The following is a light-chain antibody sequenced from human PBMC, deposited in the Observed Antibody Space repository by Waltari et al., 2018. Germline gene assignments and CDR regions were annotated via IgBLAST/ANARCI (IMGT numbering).Light chain of an antibody. V-gene: IGKV1-5*03. CDR3: QQNNVFPWT. J-gene: IGKJ1*01. CDR1: QSSSTW. Sequence: DIQMTQSPSTLSAFVGDRGPITCRASQSSSTWLAWYQQKPGKAPKPLIYKASRLESGVPARFSGSGSGTEFTLTISSLQPDDFATYYCQQNNVFPWTFGQGTKVEIK. CDR2: KAS.